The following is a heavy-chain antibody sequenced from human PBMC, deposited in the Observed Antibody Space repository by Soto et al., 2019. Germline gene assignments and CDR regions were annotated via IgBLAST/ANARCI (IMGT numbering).Heavy chain of an antibody. CDR3: AREDDGGDSLDV. V-gene: IGHV4-30-4*08. Sequence: QVQLQQSGPGLVKPSQTLSLTCTVSGDSISSDYYHWTWIRQSPGKGLEWIGYIHHSGSILYNPSLKSRVTISVDTSKNQFSLHLTSVTAGDTAVYFCAREDDGGDSLDVWGQGTTVTVSS. J-gene: IGHJ6*02. CDR1: GDSISSDYYH. CDR2: IHHSGSI. D-gene: IGHD2-21*02.